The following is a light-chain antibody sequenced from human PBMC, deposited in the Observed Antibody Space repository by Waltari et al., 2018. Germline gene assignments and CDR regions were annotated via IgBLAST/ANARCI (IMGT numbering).Light chain of an antibody. CDR3: CSFAGRSWL. J-gene: IGLJ3*02. CDR1: SSDIGLYDL. Sequence: QSALTQPASVSASLGQSLTISCTGTSSDIGLYDLISWYQQHLGKAPKLIIHETTKRPSGVPNRVSGSKSGNTASLTISGLQAEDEADYYCCSFAGRSWLFGGGTKLTVL. V-gene: IGLV2-23*01. CDR2: ETT.